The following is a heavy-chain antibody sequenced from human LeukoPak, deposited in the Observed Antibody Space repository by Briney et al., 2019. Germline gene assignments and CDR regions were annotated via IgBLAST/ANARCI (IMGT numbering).Heavy chain of an antibody. Sequence: SETLSLTCTVSGGSISSGGYYWSWIRQHPGKGLEWIGYIYYSGSTYYSPSLKSRVTISVDTSKNQFSLKLSSVTAADTAVYYCARAQNDFWSGLYYFDYWGQGTLVTVSS. CDR2: IYYSGST. D-gene: IGHD3-3*01. CDR1: GGSISSGGYY. J-gene: IGHJ4*02. V-gene: IGHV4-31*03. CDR3: ARAQNDFWSGLYYFDY.